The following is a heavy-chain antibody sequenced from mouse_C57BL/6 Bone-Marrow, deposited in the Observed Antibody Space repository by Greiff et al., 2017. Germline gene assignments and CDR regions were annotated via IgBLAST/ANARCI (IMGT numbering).Heavy chain of an antibody. CDR2: ILPGSGST. Sequence: VQLQQSGAELMKPGASVKLSCKATGYTFTGYWIEWVKQRPGHGLEWIGEILPGSGSTNNNEKFKGKATFTADTSSNTAYMQLSSLTTEDSAIYYCARKGYGSRGDLDYWGQGTTLTVSS. CDR1: GYTFTGYW. J-gene: IGHJ2*01. CDR3: ARKGYGSRGDLDY. D-gene: IGHD1-1*01. V-gene: IGHV1-9*01.